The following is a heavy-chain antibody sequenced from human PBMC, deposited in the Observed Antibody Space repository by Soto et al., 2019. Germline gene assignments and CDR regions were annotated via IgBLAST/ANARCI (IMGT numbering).Heavy chain of an antibody. J-gene: IGHJ4*02. Sequence: QVQLQQWGAGLLKPSETLSLTCGVYGGSLSGYYWKWIRQPPGKGLEWIGEINHSGSTNYTPSLKRRVTISADKSKNRFCLRLSSVTAADTAVYYCARGHPSDGDDAGWTNDWGQGSLVSVSS. CDR1: GGSLSGYY. CDR2: INHSGST. CDR3: ARGHPSDGDDAGWTND. D-gene: IGHD4-17*01. V-gene: IGHV4-34*01.